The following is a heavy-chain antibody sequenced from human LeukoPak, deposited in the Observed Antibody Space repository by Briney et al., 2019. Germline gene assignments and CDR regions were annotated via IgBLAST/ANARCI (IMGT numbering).Heavy chain of an antibody. CDR2: ISSSGSTI. CDR3: ARHQGGGFDY. D-gene: IGHD1-26*01. J-gene: IGHJ4*02. Sequence: GESLRLSCAASGFTFSSYDMNWVRQATGKGLEWDSYISSSGSTIYYADSVKGRITLSRDNAKNSVYLQMNSLRAGDTAVYYCARHQGGGFDYWGQGTLVTVSS. CDR1: GFTFSSYD. V-gene: IGHV3-48*03.